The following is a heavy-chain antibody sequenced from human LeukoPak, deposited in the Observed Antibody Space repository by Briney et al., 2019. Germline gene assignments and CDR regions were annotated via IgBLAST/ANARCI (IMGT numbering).Heavy chain of an antibody. CDR2: ISGSGGST. V-gene: IGHV3-23*01. Sequence: GGSLRLSCAASGFTFSSYAMSWVRQAPGKGLEWVSAISGSGGSTYYADSVKGRFTISRDNSKNTLYLQMNSLRAEDTAVYYCAKVSYYGSGSYYNANYFDYWGQGTLVTVSS. CDR3: AKVSYYGSGSYYNANYFDY. CDR1: GFTFSSYA. J-gene: IGHJ4*02. D-gene: IGHD3-10*01.